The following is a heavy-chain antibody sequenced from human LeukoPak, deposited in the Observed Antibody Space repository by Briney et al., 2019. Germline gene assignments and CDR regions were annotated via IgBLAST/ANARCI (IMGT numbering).Heavy chain of an antibody. Sequence: KPGGSLRLSCAASGFTFSSYSMNWVRQAPGKGLEWVSSISSSSSYIYYADSVKGRFTISRDNAKNSLYLQMNSPRAEDTAIYYCAKDRGDYTNWFDPWGQGTLVTVSS. CDR3: AKDRGDYTNWFDP. D-gene: IGHD4-17*01. V-gene: IGHV3-21*01. CDR1: GFTFSSYS. J-gene: IGHJ5*02. CDR2: ISSSSSYI.